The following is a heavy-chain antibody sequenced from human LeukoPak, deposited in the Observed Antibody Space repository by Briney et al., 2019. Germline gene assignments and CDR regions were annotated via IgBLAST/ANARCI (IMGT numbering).Heavy chain of an antibody. J-gene: IGHJ4*02. CDR1: GFIFSTYT. D-gene: IGHD5-12*01. CDR3: AKDLRYSGYEVDY. V-gene: IGHV3-21*01. Sequence: GGSLRLSCAASGFIFSTYTMNWVRQAPGKGLEWVSSISSSSSYIYYADSVKGRFTISRDNSKNTLYLQMNSLRAEDTAVYYCAKDLRYSGYEVDYWGQGTLVTVSS. CDR2: ISSSSSYI.